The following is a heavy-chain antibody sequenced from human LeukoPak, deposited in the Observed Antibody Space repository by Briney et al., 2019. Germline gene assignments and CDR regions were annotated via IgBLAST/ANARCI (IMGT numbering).Heavy chain of an antibody. CDR1: GITFSSYW. CDR2: IKHDGSEE. CDR3: ARHYCSNGVCFDS. Sequence: GGSLRLSCAASGITFSSYWLAWVRQAPGKGLEWVANIKHDGSEEYYVDSVKGRFTISRDNAKNSLYLQMKSLRAEDTAVYHCARHYCSNGVCFDSWGQGTLVTVSS. D-gene: IGHD2-8*01. J-gene: IGHJ5*01. V-gene: IGHV3-7*05.